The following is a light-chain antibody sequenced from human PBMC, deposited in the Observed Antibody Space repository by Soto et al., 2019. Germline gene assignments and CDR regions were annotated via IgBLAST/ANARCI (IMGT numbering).Light chain of an antibody. V-gene: IGKV1-16*01. CDR1: QDINKE. J-gene: IGKJ5*01. CDR2: AAT. CDR3: QPYNTYPIA. Sequence: DIQLTQSPSSLSASVGDRITITCRASQDINKELAWVQQKPGKAPKSMIYAATSLQSGDPSRFSGSGSRTEFTLTISNLQPEDFATYYCQPYNTYPIAIGPGTRL.